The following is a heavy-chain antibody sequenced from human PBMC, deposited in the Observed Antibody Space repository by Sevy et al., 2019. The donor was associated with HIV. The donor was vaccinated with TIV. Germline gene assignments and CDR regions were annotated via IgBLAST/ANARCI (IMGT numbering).Heavy chain of an antibody. D-gene: IGHD5-18*01. V-gene: IGHV3-11*01. CDR3: ARREGDTAMAVAYYFDY. Sequence: GGSRRLSCAASGFTFSDYYMSWIRQAPGKGLEWVSYISSSGSTIYYADSVKGRFTISRDNAKNSLYLQMNSLRAEDTAVYYCARREGDTAMAVAYYFDYWGQGTLVTVSS. CDR2: ISSSGSTI. CDR1: GFTFSDYY. J-gene: IGHJ4*02.